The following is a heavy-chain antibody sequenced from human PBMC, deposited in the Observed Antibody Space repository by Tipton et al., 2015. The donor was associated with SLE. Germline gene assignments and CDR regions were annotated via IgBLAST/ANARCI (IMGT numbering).Heavy chain of an antibody. CDR2: IYYSGST. CDR1: GGSISSGDYY. D-gene: IGHD4-17*01. CDR3: ARWMGYGDYWYFDL. V-gene: IGHV4-30-4*01. J-gene: IGHJ2*01. Sequence: TLSLTCTVSGGSISSGDYYWSWIRQPPGRGLEWIGYIYYSGSTYYNPSLKSRVSISVDTSKNHLSLKLSSVTAADTAVYYCARWMGYGDYWYFDLWGRGTLVTVSS.